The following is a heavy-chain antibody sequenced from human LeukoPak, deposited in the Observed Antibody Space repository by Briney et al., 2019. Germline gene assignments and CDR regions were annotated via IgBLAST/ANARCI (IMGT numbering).Heavy chain of an antibody. Sequence: PSEALSLTCTVSGGSISSGGYYWSWSRKHPGKGLEWIGYIYYSGSTYYNPSLKSRVTISVDTSKNQFSLKLSSVTAADTAVYYCARAPVCRDGYNSVDFWGQGTLVTVSS. CDR2: IYYSGST. J-gene: IGHJ4*02. CDR3: ARAPVCRDGYNSVDF. CDR1: GGSISSGGYY. D-gene: IGHD5-24*01. V-gene: IGHV4-31*03.